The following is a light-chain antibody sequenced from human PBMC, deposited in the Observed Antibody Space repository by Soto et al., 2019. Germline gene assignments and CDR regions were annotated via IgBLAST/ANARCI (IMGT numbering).Light chain of an antibody. V-gene: IGLV2-14*01. CDR3: SSYTSSSTYV. Sequence: QSALTQPASVSVSPGQSITISCTGTSSDVGGYNYVSWYQQHPGKAPKLMIYEVSNRPSGVSNRFSGSKSGNTASLTISGRQAEDEADYYCSSYTSSSTYVFGTGTKLTVL. CDR1: SSDVGGYNY. J-gene: IGLJ1*01. CDR2: EVS.